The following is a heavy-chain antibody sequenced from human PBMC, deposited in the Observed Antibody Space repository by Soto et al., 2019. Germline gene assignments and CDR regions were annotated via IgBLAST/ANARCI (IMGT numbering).Heavy chain of an antibody. J-gene: IGHJ6*02. Sequence: QVQLVQSGAEVKKPGSSVKVSCKASGDTFRRYSITWVRQAPGQGLEWMGRINPIVEIPRYAQKFKGRVTITVDKTTTTAHMELTSLRSDDTAVYYCARDRRTNYDYYGMDVWGQGTTVTVTS. CDR3: ARDRRTNYDYYGMDV. V-gene: IGHV1-69*08. CDR1: GDTFRRYS. CDR2: INPIVEIP.